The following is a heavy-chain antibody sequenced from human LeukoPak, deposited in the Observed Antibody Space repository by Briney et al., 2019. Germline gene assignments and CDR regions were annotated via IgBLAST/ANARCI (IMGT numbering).Heavy chain of an antibody. CDR1: GFTFSNYA. V-gene: IGHV3-23*01. CDR2: LSRSGDYT. CDR3: AKSGNNRFDY. Sequence: GVSLRLSCTASGFTFSNYAMNWVRQAPGKGLEWVSALSRSGDYTFYADSVKGRFTISRDNSKNTLYLQMNSLRTEDTAVYYCAKSGNNRFDYWGQGTLVTVSS. J-gene: IGHJ4*02. D-gene: IGHD4-23*01.